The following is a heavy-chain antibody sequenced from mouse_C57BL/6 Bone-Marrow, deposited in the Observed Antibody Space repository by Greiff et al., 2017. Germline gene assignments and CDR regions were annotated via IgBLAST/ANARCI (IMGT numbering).Heavy chain of an antibody. CDR3: AAIPYYYYGRLWYFDV. Sequence: QVQLQQPGAELVKPGASVKLSCKASGYTFTSYWMHWVKQRPGQGLEWIGMIHPNSGSTNYNEKFKSKATLTVDKSSSTAYMQLSSLTSEDSAVYYCAAIPYYYYGRLWYFDVWGTGTTVTVSS. CDR1: GYTFTSYW. J-gene: IGHJ1*03. V-gene: IGHV1-64*01. CDR2: IHPNSGST. D-gene: IGHD1-1*01.